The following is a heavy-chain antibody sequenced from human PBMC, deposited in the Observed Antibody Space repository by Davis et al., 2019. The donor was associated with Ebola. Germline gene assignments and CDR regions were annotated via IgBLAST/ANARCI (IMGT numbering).Heavy chain of an antibody. D-gene: IGHD6-13*01. Sequence: GGSLGPSCAASGFTFSDYGMYWVRQSPGKGLEWMAHIWYDGSNQFYAHSVEGRFTVSRDNSKNTLYLQIHSLRAEDTAIYYCARGSIWPDYWGQGTLVTVSS. V-gene: IGHV3-33*01. CDR2: IWYDGSNQ. J-gene: IGHJ4*02. CDR3: ARGSIWPDY. CDR1: GFTFSDYG.